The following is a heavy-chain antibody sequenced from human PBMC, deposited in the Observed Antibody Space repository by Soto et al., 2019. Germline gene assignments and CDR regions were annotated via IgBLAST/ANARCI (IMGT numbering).Heavy chain of an antibody. V-gene: IGHV1-69*13. CDR3: ARGRSGIVATFRDAFDI. CDR2: IIPIFGTA. D-gene: IGHD3-22*01. Sequence: ASVKVSCKASGGTFSSYAISWVRQAPGQGLEWMGGIIPIFGTANYAQKFQGRVTITADESTSTACMELSSLRSEDTAVYYCARGRSGIVATFRDAFDIWGQGTMVTVSS. CDR1: GGTFSSYA. J-gene: IGHJ3*02.